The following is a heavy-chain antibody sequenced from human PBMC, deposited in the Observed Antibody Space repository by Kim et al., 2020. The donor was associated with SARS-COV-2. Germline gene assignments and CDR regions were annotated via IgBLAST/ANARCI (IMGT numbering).Heavy chain of an antibody. Sequence: SVKVSCKASGGTFSSYAISWVRQAPGQGLEWMGRIIPILGIANYAQKFQGRVTITADKSTSTAYMELSSLRSEDTAVYYCAREDTVTTDYYYGMDVWGQGTTVTVSS. J-gene: IGHJ6*02. CDR2: IIPILGIA. CDR3: AREDTVTTDYYYGMDV. CDR1: GGTFSSYA. D-gene: IGHD4-17*01. V-gene: IGHV1-69*04.